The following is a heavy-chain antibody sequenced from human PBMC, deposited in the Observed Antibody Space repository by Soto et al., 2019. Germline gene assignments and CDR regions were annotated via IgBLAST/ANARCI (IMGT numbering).Heavy chain of an antibody. CDR1: GGSVRDYF. V-gene: IGHV4-59*02. CDR2: ISSSGTI. J-gene: IGHJ6*02. D-gene: IGHD3-9*01. CDR3: ARDRKLVIPGNYYYYGMDV. Sequence: SETLSLTCSVSGGSVRDYFWAWVRQPPGKGLEWIAYISSSGTINYNSSLKSRVTISLDTSRNHFSLKLSSVTTADTAVYFCARDRKLVIPGNYYYYGMDVWGQGTTVTVSS.